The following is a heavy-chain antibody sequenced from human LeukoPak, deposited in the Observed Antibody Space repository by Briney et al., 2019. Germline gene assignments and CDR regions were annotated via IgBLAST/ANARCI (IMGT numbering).Heavy chain of an antibody. J-gene: IGHJ3*02. V-gene: IGHV3-23*01. CDR1: GYTFSSHG. CDR2: ISGGGGST. CDR3: AREGSLGAFAI. D-gene: IGHD6-13*01. Sequence: GGSLRLSCAAHGYTFSSHGMHWVRQAPGKGLEWFLVISGGGGSTYYADSVKGRLTIPRDNAKSSLYLKMNSLRAEDTAVYYCAREGSLGAFAIRGQGRMVTVSS.